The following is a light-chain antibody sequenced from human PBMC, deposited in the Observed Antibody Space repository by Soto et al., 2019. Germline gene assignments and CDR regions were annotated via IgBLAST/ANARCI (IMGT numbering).Light chain of an antibody. CDR3: QQYDKQPVT. CDR1: HDISNF. V-gene: IGKV1-33*01. Sequence: DIHITQSPSSLSASVGDRVTITCQASHDISNFLNWYHQTPGKAPRLLIYDVSNLQPGVASRFSGSGSGTDFTFTISSLQPEDIGTFYCQQYDKQPVTFGGGTKVDIK. J-gene: IGKJ4*01. CDR2: DVS.